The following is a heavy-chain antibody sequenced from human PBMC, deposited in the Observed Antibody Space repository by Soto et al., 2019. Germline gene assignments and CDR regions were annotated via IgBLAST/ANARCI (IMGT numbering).Heavy chain of an antibody. CDR2: IIPILGIA. CDR3: ASGKTYYYASSGSTYAPDFDY. J-gene: IGHJ4*02. D-gene: IGHD3-22*01. Sequence: QVQLVQSGAEVKKPGSSVKVSCKASGGTFSSYTISWVRQAPGQGLEWMGRIIPILGIANYAQKFQGRVTITADKSTSTAYMELSSLRSEDTAVYYCASGKTYYYASSGSTYAPDFDYWGQGTLVTVSS. CDR1: GGTFSSYT. V-gene: IGHV1-69*02.